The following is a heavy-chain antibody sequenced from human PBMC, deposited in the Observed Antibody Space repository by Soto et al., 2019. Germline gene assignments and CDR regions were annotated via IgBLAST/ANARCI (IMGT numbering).Heavy chain of an antibody. V-gene: IGHV5-51*01. J-gene: IGHJ6*02. CDR1: GYSFTSYW. CDR3: ARHGRGGDRYCSSTSCPGMDV. CDR2: IYPGDSDT. D-gene: IGHD2-2*01. Sequence: LGESLKISCKGSGYSFTSYWIGWVRQMPGKGLEWMGIIYPGDSDTRYSPSFQGQVTISADKSISPAYLQWSNLKASDTAMYYCARHGRGGDRYCSSTSCPGMDVWGQGTTVTVSS.